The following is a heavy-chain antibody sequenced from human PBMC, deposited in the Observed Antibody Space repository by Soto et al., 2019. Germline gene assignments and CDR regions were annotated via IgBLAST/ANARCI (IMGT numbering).Heavy chain of an antibody. D-gene: IGHD2-2*01. Sequence: ASVKVSCKASGYTFTSYDINWVRQATGQGLEMMGWMNPNSGNTGYAQKFQGRVTMTRNTSMSTAYMELSSLRSEDTAVYYCARLGGHCSSSSCFGFYVMDVWGQGTTVTVSS. J-gene: IGHJ6*02. V-gene: IGHV1-8*01. CDR1: GYTFTSYD. CDR3: ARLGGHCSSSSCFGFYVMDV. CDR2: MNPNSGNT.